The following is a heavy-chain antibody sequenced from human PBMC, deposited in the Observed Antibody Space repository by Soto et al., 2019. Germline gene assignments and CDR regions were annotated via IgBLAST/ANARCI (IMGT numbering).Heavy chain of an antibody. CDR1: GYTFTGYY. Sequence: ASVKVSCKASGYTFTGYYMHWVRQAPGQGLEWMGWINPNSGGTNYAQKFQGWVTMTRDTSISTAYMELSRLRSDDTAVYYCARDRGYCSSTSCYVYYYYDMDVWGKGTTVTVSS. CDR3: ARDRGYCSSTSCYVYYYYDMDV. D-gene: IGHD2-2*03. V-gene: IGHV1-2*04. CDR2: INPNSGGT. J-gene: IGHJ6*03.